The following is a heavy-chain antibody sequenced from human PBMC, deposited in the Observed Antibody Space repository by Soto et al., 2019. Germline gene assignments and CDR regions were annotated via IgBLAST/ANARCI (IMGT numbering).Heavy chain of an antibody. CDR3: ARLPTSGITGIVWNYGLDV. V-gene: IGHV5-51*01. Sequence: EVQLVQSGAEVKKPGESLKISCKGSGYTFTSYWIAWVRQMPGKGLEWMGIIHPDDFDTRYSPSFQGQVTITADKSITTAYLQWSSLKASDTAMYFCARLPTSGITGIVWNYGLDVWGQGTTVTVS. J-gene: IGHJ6*02. D-gene: IGHD1-20*01. CDR2: IHPDDFDT. CDR1: GYTFTSYW.